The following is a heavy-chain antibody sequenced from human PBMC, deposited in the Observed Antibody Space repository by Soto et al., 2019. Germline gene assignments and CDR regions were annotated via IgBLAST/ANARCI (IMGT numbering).Heavy chain of an antibody. CDR1: GGSISSGGYY. Sequence: SETLSLTCTVSGGSISSGGYYWSWIRQHPGKGLEWIGYIYYSGSTYYNPSLKSRVTISVDTSKNQFSLKLSSVTAADTAVYYCARDREGAFDIWGQGTMDTVSS. D-gene: IGHD1-26*01. CDR3: ARDREGAFDI. J-gene: IGHJ3*02. V-gene: IGHV4-31*03. CDR2: IYYSGST.